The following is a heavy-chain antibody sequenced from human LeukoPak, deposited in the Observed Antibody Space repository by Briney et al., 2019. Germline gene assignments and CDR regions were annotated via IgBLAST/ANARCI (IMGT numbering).Heavy chain of an antibody. J-gene: IGHJ4*02. CDR2: IYSGGST. D-gene: IGHD3-3*01. V-gene: IGHV3-53*01. CDR3: ATNPFLWSGYCDY. Sequence: PGGSLRLSCAASGFTVSSNYMSWVRQAPGKGLEWVSVIYSGGSTYYADSVKGRFTISRDNSKNTLYLQMNSLRAEDTAVYYCATNPFLWSGYCDYWGQGTLVTVSS. CDR1: GFTVSSNY.